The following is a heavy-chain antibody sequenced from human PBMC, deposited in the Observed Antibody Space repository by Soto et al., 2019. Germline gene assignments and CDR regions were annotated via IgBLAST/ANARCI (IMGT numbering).Heavy chain of an antibody. D-gene: IGHD1-1*01. J-gene: IGHJ4*02. CDR1: GYTFPSFD. V-gene: IGHV1-8*01. Sequence: ASVKVSCQASGYTFPSFDINWVRQATRQGLEWMGWMNPNSGHTGYAQKFQGRVTMTRDTSISTADMELSSLRYEDTAVYYCTRGRNSGDGYNGGGDWGQGTLVTVSS. CDR2: MNPNSGHT. CDR3: TRGRNSGDGYNGGGD.